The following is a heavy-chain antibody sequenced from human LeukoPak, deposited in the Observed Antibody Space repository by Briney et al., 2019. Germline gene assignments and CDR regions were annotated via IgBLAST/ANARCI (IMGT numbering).Heavy chain of an antibody. CDR1: GFTFSSYS. D-gene: IGHD4-23*01. CDR2: ISSSSSYI. J-gene: IGHJ4*02. V-gene: IGHV3-21*01. Sequence: GGSLRLSCAASGFTFSSYSMKWVPQAPGKGLEWVSSISSSSSYIYYADSVQGRFTISRDNAKNSLYLQMNSLRAEDTAVYYCARAGEVDYGGNSGFYYWGQGTLVTVSS. CDR3: ARAGEVDYGGNSGFYY.